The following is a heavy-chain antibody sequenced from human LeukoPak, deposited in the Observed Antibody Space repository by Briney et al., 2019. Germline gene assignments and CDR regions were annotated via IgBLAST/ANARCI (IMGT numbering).Heavy chain of an antibody. Sequence: PGRSLRLSCAASGFTFDDYAMRWVRQAPGKGLEWVSGISWNSGSIGYADSVKGRFTISRDNAKNSLYLQMNSLRAEDTALYYCAKGSYAVAGRFDYWGQGTLVTVSS. CDR3: AKGSYAVAGRFDY. CDR2: ISWNSGSI. CDR1: GFTFDDYA. V-gene: IGHV3-9*01. J-gene: IGHJ4*02. D-gene: IGHD6-19*01.